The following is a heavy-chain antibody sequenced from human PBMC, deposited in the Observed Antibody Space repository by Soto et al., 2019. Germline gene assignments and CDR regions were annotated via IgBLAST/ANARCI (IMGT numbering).Heavy chain of an antibody. V-gene: IGHV3-74*01. CDR1: GFTFSSYW. Sequence: EVQLVESGGGLVQPGWSLRLSCAASGFTFSSYWMHWVRQAPGKGLVWVSRINSDGSSTSYADSVKGRFTISRDNAKNTLYRQMISLRAEDTAVYYCARVRSHYDSSGYYYRGLVYYYYGMDVWGQGTTVTVSS. CDR3: ARVRSHYDSSGYYYRGLVYYYYGMDV. D-gene: IGHD3-22*01. CDR2: INSDGSST. J-gene: IGHJ6*02.